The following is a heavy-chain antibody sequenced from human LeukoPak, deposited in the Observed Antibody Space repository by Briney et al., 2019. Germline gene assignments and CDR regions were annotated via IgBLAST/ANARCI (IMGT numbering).Heavy chain of an antibody. CDR2: IYMSGST. Sequence: PSETLPLTCTLSGDPITDFYWSWIRQPAGKGLEWLGRIYMSGSTNYNPSLKSRVTMSVDTSKKQFSLKLTSMTAADTAVYYCVRGGRGNFDPWGQGTLVIVS. D-gene: IGHD1-1*01. J-gene: IGHJ5*02. CDR3: VRGGRGNFDP. V-gene: IGHV4-4*07. CDR1: GDPITDFY.